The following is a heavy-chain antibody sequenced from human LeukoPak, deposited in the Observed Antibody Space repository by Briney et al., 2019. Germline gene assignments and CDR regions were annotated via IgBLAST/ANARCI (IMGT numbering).Heavy chain of an antibody. D-gene: IGHD6-19*01. V-gene: IGHV3-23*01. CDR3: ASGSGWYSNYFDY. J-gene: IGHJ4*02. CDR2: ISGSGGST. CDR1: GFTFSSYA. Sequence: GGSLRLSCAASGFTFSSYAMSWVRQAPGKGLEWVSAISGSGGSTYYADSVKGRFTISRDNSKNTLYLQMNSLRAGDTAVYYCASGSGWYSNYFDYWGQGTLVTVSS.